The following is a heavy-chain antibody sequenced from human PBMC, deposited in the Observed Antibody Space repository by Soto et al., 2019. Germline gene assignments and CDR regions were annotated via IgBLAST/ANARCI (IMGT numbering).Heavy chain of an antibody. Sequence: PGGSLRLSCAASGFTFSSYAMSWVRQAPGKGLEWVSAISGSGGSTYYADSVKGRFTISRDNSKNTLYLQMNSLRAEDTAVYYCAKGSGGYYDSSGYLVGYYFDYWGQGTLVTVSS. CDR3: AKGSGGYYDSSGYLVGYYFDY. CDR2: ISGSGGST. CDR1: GFTFSSYA. J-gene: IGHJ4*02. D-gene: IGHD3-22*01. V-gene: IGHV3-23*01.